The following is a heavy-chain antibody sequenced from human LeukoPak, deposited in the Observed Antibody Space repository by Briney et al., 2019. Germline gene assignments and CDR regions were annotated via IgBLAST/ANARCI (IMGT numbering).Heavy chain of an antibody. V-gene: IGHV3-7*03. CDR1: GFTFSSYW. J-gene: IGHJ4*02. CDR3: ARLEIQLWLPHY. CDR2: IKEDGSEK. Sequence: GGSLRLSCAASGFTFSSYWMSWARQTPGKGLGWVANIKEDGSEKYYVDSVKGRFTISRDNAKNSLYLQMNNLRAEDTAVYYCARLEIQLWLPHYWGQGTLVTVSS. D-gene: IGHD5-18*01.